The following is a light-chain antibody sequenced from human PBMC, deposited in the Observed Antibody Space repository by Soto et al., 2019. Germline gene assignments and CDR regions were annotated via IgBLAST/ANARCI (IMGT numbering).Light chain of an antibody. CDR3: QRYNDFQYT. V-gene: IGKV1-5*03. CDR2: KST. CDR1: QSIGSW. J-gene: IGKJ2*01. Sequence: DIQMTQSPSTLSASVGDGVTITCRASQSIGSWLAWYQQKPGKAPKLLIYKSTNLQSGVPSRFSGSGSGPDFSLTISSLQPVDSASYFCQRYNDFQYTFGPGTQLEI.